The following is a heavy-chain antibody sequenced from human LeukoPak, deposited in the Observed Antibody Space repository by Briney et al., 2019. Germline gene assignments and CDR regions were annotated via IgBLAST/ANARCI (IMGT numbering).Heavy chain of an antibody. CDR2: IIPILGIA. J-gene: IGHJ3*02. CDR1: GGTFSSYA. D-gene: IGHD5-12*01. CDR3: VRDLYSGHEGNAFDI. Sequence: SVKVSCKASGGTFSSYAITWVRQAPGQGLEWMGRIIPILGIANYAQKFQGRVTIIADKSTSTAYMELSSLRSEDTAVYYCVRDLYSGHEGNAFDIWGQGTMVTVSS. V-gene: IGHV1-69*04.